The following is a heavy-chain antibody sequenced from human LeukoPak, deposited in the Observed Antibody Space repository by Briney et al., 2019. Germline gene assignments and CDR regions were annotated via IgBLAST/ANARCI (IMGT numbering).Heavy chain of an antibody. CDR3: ARAGLGWLNYYYYGMDV. D-gene: IGHD3-16*01. CDR1: GFTFSSYG. V-gene: IGHV3-33*01. CDR2: IWYDGSNK. J-gene: IGHJ6*02. Sequence: PGRSLRLSCAASGFTFSSYGMHWVRQAPGKGLEWVAVIWYDGSNKYYADSVKGRFTISRDNSKNTLYLQMNSLRAEDTAVYYCARAGLGWLNYYYYGMDVWGQGATVTVSS.